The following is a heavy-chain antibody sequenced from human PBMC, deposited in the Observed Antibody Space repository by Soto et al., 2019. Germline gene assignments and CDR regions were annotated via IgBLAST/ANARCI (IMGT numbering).Heavy chain of an antibody. D-gene: IGHD3-22*01. Sequence: GSLRLSCAASGFTFSNYNMNWVRQAPGKGLEWVSSISSSSSTIYYADSVKGRFTISRDNAKNSLYLQMNSLRDEDTAVYYCASRYYYDSSGYYYPYYYWGQGTLVTVSS. J-gene: IGHJ4*02. CDR2: ISSSSSTI. CDR3: ASRYYYDSSGYYYPYYY. CDR1: GFTFSNYN. V-gene: IGHV3-48*02.